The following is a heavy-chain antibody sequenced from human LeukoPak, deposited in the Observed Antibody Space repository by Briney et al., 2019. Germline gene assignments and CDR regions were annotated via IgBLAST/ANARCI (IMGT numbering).Heavy chain of an antibody. V-gene: IGHV4-39*01. CDR2: IYYSGST. D-gene: IGHD3-22*01. J-gene: IGHJ4*02. CDR3: ARHYYDRSDSYSFDY. CDR1: GGSISSSTYY. Sequence: KPSETLSLTCTVSGGSISSSTYYWGWIRQPPGKGLEWIGSIYYSGSTYYNPSLKSRVTISVDTSKNQFSLKLSSVTAADTAVYYCARHYYDRSDSYSFDYWGQGTLVTVSS.